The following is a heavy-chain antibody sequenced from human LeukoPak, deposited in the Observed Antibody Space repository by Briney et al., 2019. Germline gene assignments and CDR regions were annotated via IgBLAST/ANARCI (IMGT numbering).Heavy chain of an antibody. V-gene: IGHV3-74*01. D-gene: IGHD6-13*01. Sequence: PGGSLRLSCAASGFXLSSYWMHWVRQAPGKGLLWVSRINSDGSSTSYADSVKGRFTISRDNAKNTLYLQMNSLRAEDTAVYYCARESGAAVYYWGQGTLVTASS. CDR3: ARESGAAVYY. CDR1: GFXLSSYW. J-gene: IGHJ4*02. CDR2: INSDGSST.